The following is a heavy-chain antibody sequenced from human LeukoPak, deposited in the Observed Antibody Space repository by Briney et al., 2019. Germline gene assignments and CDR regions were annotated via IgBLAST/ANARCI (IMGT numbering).Heavy chain of an antibody. V-gene: IGHV3-64*01. CDR2: ISSNGGST. Sequence: PGGSLRLSCAASGFTFSSYAMHWVRQAPGKGPEYVSAISSNGGSTYYANSVKGRFTISRDNSKNTLYLQMGSLRAEDMAVYYCARSVHYYYYYMDVWGKGTTVTVSS. CDR3: ARSVHYYYYYMDV. CDR1: GFTFSSYA. J-gene: IGHJ6*03.